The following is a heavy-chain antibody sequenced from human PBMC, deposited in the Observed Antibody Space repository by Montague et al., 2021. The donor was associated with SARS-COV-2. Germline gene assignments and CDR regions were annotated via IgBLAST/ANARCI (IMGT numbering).Heavy chain of an antibody. J-gene: IGHJ6*02. Sequence: QSGAEVKTPGESLKISCKGSGYSFSSYYIGWVRQMPRKGLEWMGIIYPSDSNTRYSPSFQGQVTISVDKSITTAYLQWSSLKASDTAIYYCARHGAAAGTLTYYNYGMDVWGQGTTVTVSS. CDR3: ARHGAAAGTLTYYNYGMDV. D-gene: IGHD6-13*01. CDR2: IYPSDSNT. CDR1: GYSFSSYY. V-gene: IGHV5-51*01.